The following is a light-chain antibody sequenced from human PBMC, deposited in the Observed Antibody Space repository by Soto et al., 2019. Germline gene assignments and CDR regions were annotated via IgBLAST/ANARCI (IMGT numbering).Light chain of an antibody. Sequence: EVVMTQSPATLSVSPGERATLSCRASQSVNANLAWYQQKPGQAPRLLIHGASNRATDIPARFSGSGFGTEFILTTSSLQTEDFAVNYCQQYNTWLWTFGQGTKVEI. CDR2: GAS. CDR3: QQYNTWLWT. CDR1: QSVNAN. J-gene: IGKJ1*01. V-gene: IGKV3-15*01.